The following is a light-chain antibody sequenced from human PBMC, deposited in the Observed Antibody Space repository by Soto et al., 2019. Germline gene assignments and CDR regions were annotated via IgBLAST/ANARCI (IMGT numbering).Light chain of an antibody. CDR3: QQFKTYPALT. Sequence: AIQLTQSPSSLSASVGDRVTITCRASQGISSALACYQQKPGKSPNLLIYDVSSLESGVPSRFSGSGSGTDFTLTISSLQPEDFATYYCQQFKTYPALTFGGGTKVEIK. J-gene: IGKJ4*01. CDR1: QGISSA. CDR2: DVS. V-gene: IGKV1-13*01.